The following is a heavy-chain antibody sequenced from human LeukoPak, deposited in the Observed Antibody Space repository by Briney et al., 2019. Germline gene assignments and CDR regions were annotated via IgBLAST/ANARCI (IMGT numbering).Heavy chain of an antibody. CDR2: IGGSGGST. J-gene: IGHJ4*02. CDR1: GFTFSSYA. V-gene: IGHV3-23*01. CDR3: AKVFRNYGDYFDY. Sequence: PGGSLRLSCAASGFTFSSYAMSWVRQAPGKGLEWVSAIGGSGGSTYYADSVKGRFTISRDNSKNTLYLQMNSLRAEDTAVYYCAKVFRNYGDYFDYWGQGTLVTVSS. D-gene: IGHD4-17*01.